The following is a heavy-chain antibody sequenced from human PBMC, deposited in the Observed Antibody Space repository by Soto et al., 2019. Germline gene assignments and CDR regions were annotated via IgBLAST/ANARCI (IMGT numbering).Heavy chain of an antibody. J-gene: IGHJ6*02. CDR3: AREQNYYDSSGFHWVPYYYYGMDV. V-gene: IGHV1-69*06. CDR2: IIPIFGTA. Sequence: SVKVSCKASGGTFSSYAISCVRQAPGQGLEWMGGIIPIFGTANYAQKFQGRVTITADKSTSTAYMELSSLRSEDTAVYYCAREQNYYDSSGFHWVPYYYYGMDVWGQGTTVTVSS. D-gene: IGHD3-22*01. CDR1: GGTFSSYA.